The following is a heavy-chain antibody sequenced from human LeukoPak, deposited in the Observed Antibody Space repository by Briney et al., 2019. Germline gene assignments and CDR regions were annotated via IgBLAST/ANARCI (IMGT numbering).Heavy chain of an antibody. CDR2: ISYDGSNK. CDR1: GFTFSDYY. D-gene: IGHD1-26*01. J-gene: IGHJ4*02. CDR3: ARDATLVGADYFDY. V-gene: IGHV3-30*03. Sequence: GGSLRLSCAASGFTFSDYYMSWIRQAPGKGLEWVAVISYDGSNKYYADSVKGRFTISRDNSKNTLYLQMNSLRAEDTAVYYCARDATLVGADYFDYWGQGTLVTVSS.